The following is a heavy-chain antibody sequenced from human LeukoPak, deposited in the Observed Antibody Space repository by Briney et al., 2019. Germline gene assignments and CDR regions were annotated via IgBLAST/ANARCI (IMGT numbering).Heavy chain of an antibody. CDR3: ARVSGSSSGDNWFDP. CDR1: GGSISSGGYC. J-gene: IGHJ5*02. CDR2: IYYSGST. D-gene: IGHD6-6*01. V-gene: IGHV4-31*03. Sequence: SQTLSLTCTVSGGSISSGGYCWSWIRQHPGKGLEWIGYIYYSGSTNYNPSLKSRVTISVDTSKNQFSLKLSSVTAADTAVYYCARVSGSSSGDNWFDPWGQGALVTVSS.